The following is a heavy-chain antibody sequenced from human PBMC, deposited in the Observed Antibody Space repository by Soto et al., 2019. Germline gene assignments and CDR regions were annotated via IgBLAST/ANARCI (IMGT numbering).Heavy chain of an antibody. J-gene: IGHJ4*02. CDR3: ASSAYGPGSSFDY. CDR2: IIPIFGTA. V-gene: IGHV1-69*13. D-gene: IGHD3-10*01. CDR1: GGTFSSYA. Sequence: SVKVSCKASGGTFSSYAISWVRQAPGQGLEWMGGIIPIFGTANYAQKFQGRVTITADESTSTAYMELSSLRSEDTAVYYCASSAYGPGSSFDYWGQGTLVTVSS.